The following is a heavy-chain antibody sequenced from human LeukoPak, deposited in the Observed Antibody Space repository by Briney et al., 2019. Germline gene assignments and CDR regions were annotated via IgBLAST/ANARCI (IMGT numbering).Heavy chain of an antibody. J-gene: IGHJ4*02. CDR2: IKQDGSEK. V-gene: IGHV3-7*01. Sequence: PGGSLRLSCAASGFTFSSYWMCWVRQAPRKGLKWVANIKQDGSEKYYVDSVKGRFTISRDNAKNSLYLQMNSLRAEDTAVYYCARDRIVVVPAAGDYWGQGTLVTVSS. CDR3: ARDRIVVVPAAGDY. CDR1: GFTFSSYW. D-gene: IGHD2-2*01.